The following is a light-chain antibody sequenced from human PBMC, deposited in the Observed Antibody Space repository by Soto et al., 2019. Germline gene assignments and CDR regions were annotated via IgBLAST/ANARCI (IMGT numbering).Light chain of an antibody. J-gene: IGKJ4*01. CDR1: RPVVRQY. CDR3: QQYASLPLT. Sequence: EIVLTQSPDALSLSPGERVSLSCRASRPVVRQYIAWYHQKPGQAPRVLISGASSRATGIPDRFRGSGSGTDFSLSIRRLEPEDSAVYYCQQYASLPLTFGGGTKVDIK. V-gene: IGKV3-20*01. CDR2: GAS.